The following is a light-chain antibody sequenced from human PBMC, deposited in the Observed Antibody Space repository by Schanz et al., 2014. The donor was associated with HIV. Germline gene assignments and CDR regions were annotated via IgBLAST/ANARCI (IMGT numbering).Light chain of an antibody. Sequence: ETVLTQSPGSLSLSPGERATLSCRTSQSVGGSQLAWYQQKPGQAPRLLIYGASTRATGIPARFSGSGSGTEFTLTISSLQSEDFAVYYCQQYNNWPWTFGQGTKVEIK. CDR3: QQYNNWPWT. CDR2: GAS. V-gene: IGKV3-15*01. CDR1: QSVGGSQ. J-gene: IGKJ1*01.